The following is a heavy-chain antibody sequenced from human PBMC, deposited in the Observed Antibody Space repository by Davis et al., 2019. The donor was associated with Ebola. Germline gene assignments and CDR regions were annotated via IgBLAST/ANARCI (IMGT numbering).Heavy chain of an antibody. J-gene: IGHJ4*02. CDR2: ISSSSSYI. D-gene: IGHD3-9*01. V-gene: IGHV3-21*01. Sequence: GESLKISCAASGFTFSSYSMNWVRQAPGKGLEWVSSISSSSSYIYYADSVKGRFTISRDNSKSTLFLQMNSLRAEDTAVYYCAAINYDIFTGYYQDYWGQGTQVTVSS. CDR3: AAINYDIFTGYYQDY. CDR1: GFTFSSYS.